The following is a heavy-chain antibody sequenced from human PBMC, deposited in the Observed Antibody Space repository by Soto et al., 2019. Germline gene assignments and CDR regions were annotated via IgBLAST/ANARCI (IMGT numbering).Heavy chain of an antibody. CDR3: ARDGDIVVVVAAGYNWFDP. CDR1: GFTFSSYA. D-gene: IGHD2-15*01. V-gene: IGHV3-30-3*01. Sequence: ESGGGVVQPGRSLRLSCAASGFTFSSYAMHWVRQAPGKGLEWVAVISYDGSNKYYADSVKGRFTISRDNSKNTLYLQMNSLRAEDTAVYYCARDGDIVVVVAAGYNWFDPWGQGTLVTVSS. CDR2: ISYDGSNK. J-gene: IGHJ5*02.